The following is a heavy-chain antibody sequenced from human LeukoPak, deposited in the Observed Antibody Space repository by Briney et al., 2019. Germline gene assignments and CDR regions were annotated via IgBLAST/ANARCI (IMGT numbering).Heavy chain of an antibody. CDR2: IYQSETA. Sequence: SETLSLTCTVSGYSISSGYFWGWMRQPPGKGLEWIGSIYQSETAHYNPSLKSRGTISVDTSKNQFSLKLSSVTAADTAVYYCARDKGYCGGDCYSYDAFDIWGQGTMVTVSS. V-gene: IGHV4-38-2*02. D-gene: IGHD2-21*02. CDR1: GYSISSGYF. J-gene: IGHJ3*02. CDR3: ARDKGYCGGDCYSYDAFDI.